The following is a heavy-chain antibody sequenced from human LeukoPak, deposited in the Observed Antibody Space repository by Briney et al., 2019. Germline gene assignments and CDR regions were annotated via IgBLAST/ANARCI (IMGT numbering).Heavy chain of an antibody. D-gene: IGHD6-19*01. J-gene: IGHJ4*02. CDR1: GGSVSSGDYY. V-gene: IGHV4-31*03. Sequence: SQTLSLTCTVSGGSVSSGDYYWSWIRQLPGKGLEWIGYIYYSGSTYYNPSLKSRLTISVDTSKNQFSLKLSSVTAADTAVYYCTRRRGNTSGFQGYYFDYWGQGTLVTVSS. CDR2: IYYSGST. CDR3: TRRRGNTSGFQGYYFDY.